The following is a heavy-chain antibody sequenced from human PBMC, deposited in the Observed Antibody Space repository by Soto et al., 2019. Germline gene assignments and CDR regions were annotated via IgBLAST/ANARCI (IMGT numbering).Heavy chain of an antibody. J-gene: IGHJ5*02. V-gene: IGHV4-4*07. CDR1: GGSLSNYY. CDR2: IYTSGNT. Sequence: SETLSLTCTVSGGSLSNYYWSWIRQPAGKGLEWIGRIYTSGNTNYKSSLKSRVTMSVDTSKNQFSLKLSSLTAADTAVYYCARGSLQFDPWGKGTLVTVSS. CDR3: ARGSLQFDP.